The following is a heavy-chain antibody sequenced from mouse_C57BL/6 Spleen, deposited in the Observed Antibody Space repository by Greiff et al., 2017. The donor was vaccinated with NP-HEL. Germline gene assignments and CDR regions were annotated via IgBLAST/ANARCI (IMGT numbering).Heavy chain of an antibody. J-gene: IGHJ3*01. Sequence: EVQLQQSVAELVRPGASVKLSFPSSFFHLPPPYLPFFPPRPSPGLEWIGRIDPANGNTKYAPKFQGKATITADTSSNTAYLQLSSLTSEDTAIYYCARSNPWFAYWGQGTLVTVSA. CDR2: IDPANGNT. CDR1: FFHLPPPY. CDR3: ARSNPWFAY. V-gene: IGHV14-3*01.